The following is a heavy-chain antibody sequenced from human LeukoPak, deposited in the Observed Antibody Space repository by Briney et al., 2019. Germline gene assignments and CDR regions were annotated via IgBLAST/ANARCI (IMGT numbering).Heavy chain of an antibody. CDR1: GGSISSYY. Sequence: PSETLSLTCTVSGGSISSYYWSWIRQPPGKGLEWIGYIYYSGSTNYNPSLKSRVTISVDTSKNQFSLKLSSVTAADTAVYYCARPAYYYDSSGYGRPDAFDIWGQGTMVTVSS. D-gene: IGHD3-22*01. J-gene: IGHJ3*02. CDR2: IYYSGST. CDR3: ARPAYYYDSSGYGRPDAFDI. V-gene: IGHV4-59*08.